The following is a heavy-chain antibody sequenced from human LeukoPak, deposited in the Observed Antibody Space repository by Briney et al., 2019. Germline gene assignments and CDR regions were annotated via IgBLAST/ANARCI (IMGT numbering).Heavy chain of an antibody. CDR2: ISYDGSNK. Sequence: GGSLRLSCAASGFIFSSYGMHWVRQAPGKGLEWVAVISYDGSNKYYADSVKGRFTISRDNSKNTLYLQMNSLRAEDTAVYYCAKGTWEWLRLIDYWGQGTLVTVSS. CDR3: AKGTWEWLRLIDY. D-gene: IGHD5-12*01. CDR1: GFIFSSYG. J-gene: IGHJ4*02. V-gene: IGHV3-30*18.